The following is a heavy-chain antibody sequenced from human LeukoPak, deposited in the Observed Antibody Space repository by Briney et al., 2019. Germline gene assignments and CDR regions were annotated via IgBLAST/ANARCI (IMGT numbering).Heavy chain of an antibody. V-gene: IGHV4-59*01. CDR1: GGSISSYY. CDR3: ARVDPSGYATLGDY. D-gene: IGHD5-12*01. Sequence: SETLSLTCTASGGSISSYYWSWIRQPPGKGLEWIGYIYYSGSTNYNPSLKSRVTISVDTSKNQFSLKLSSVTAADTAVYYCARVDPSGYATLGDYWGQGTLVTVSS. J-gene: IGHJ4*02. CDR2: IYYSGST.